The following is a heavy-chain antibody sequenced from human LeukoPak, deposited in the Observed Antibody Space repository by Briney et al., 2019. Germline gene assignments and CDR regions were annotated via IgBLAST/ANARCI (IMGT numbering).Heavy chain of an antibody. D-gene: IGHD2-15*01. V-gene: IGHV4-31*03. Sequence: TSETLSLTCTVSGGSISSGGYYWSWIRQHPGKGLEWIGYIYYSGSTYYNPSLKSRVTISVDTSKNQFSLKLSSVTAADTAVYYCARSVGYCSGGSCYSRNWFDPWGQGTLVTVSS. CDR3: ARSVGYCSGGSCYSRNWFDP. CDR2: IYYSGST. CDR1: GGSISSGGYY. J-gene: IGHJ5*02.